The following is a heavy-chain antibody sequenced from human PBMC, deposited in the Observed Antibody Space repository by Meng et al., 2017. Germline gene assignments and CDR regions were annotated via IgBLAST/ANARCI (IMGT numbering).Heavy chain of an antibody. CDR1: GFTFSSYS. CDR2: ISSSGSTI. D-gene: IGHD3-10*01. CDR3: ARDTYYYGSGSYYGAFDI. J-gene: IGHJ3*02. Sequence: GGSLRLSCAASGFTFSSYSMNWVRQAPGKGLEWVSYISSSGSTIYYADSVKGRFTISRDNAKNSLYLQMNSLRAEDTAVYYCARDTYYYGSGSYYGAFDIWGQGTMVTVSS. V-gene: IGHV3-48*04.